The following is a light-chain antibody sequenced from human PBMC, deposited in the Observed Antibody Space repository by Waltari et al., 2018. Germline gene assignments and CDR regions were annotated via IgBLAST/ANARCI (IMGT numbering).Light chain of an antibody. V-gene: IGKV4-1*01. CDR1: RRVLYTDNNKHY. Sequence: DIAMTQSPDSLAVSLGERATINCKSSRRVLYTDNNKHYFTWYQQKPGQPPQLLISWASTRESGVPDRFIGSGSGTDFTLTISSLQAEDVAVYYCHQHYTTPWTFGQGTQVEL. CDR2: WAS. CDR3: HQHYTTPWT. J-gene: IGKJ1*01.